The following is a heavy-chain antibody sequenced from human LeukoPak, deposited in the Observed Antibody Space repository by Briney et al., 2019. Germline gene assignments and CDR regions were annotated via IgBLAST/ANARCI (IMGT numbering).Heavy chain of an antibody. J-gene: IGHJ4*02. CDR2: ISGSGGST. CDR3: AKAKSGWHLFDY. V-gene: IGHV3-23*01. Sequence: GGSLRLSCAASGFTFSSYAMSWVRQAPGKGLEWVSGISGSGGSTNTADSVKGRSTTSRDNSKNTLHLQMNSLRAEDTAVYYCAKAKSGWHLFDYWGQGTLVTVSS. D-gene: IGHD6-19*01. CDR1: GFTFSSYA.